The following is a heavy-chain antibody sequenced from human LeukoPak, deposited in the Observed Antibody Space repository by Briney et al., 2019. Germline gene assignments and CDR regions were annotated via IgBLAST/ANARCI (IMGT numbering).Heavy chain of an antibody. J-gene: IGHJ4*02. V-gene: IGHV4-30-4*08. CDR2: IYYSGST. CDR3: ARYHYYDSSGYTYYFDY. CDR1: GYSISSDYY. D-gene: IGHD3-22*01. Sequence: SETLSLTCAVSGYSISSDYYWSWIRQPPGKGLEWIGYIYYSGSTYYNPSLKSRVTISVDTSKNQFSLKLSSVTAADTAVYYCARYHYYDSSGYTYYFDYWGQGTLVTVSS.